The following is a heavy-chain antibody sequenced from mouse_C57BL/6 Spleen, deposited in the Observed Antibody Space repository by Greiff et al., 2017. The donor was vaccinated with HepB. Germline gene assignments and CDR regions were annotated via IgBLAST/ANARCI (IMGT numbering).Heavy chain of an antibody. J-gene: IGHJ2*01. CDR1: GYTFTSYW. CDR2: IDPSDSYT. V-gene: IGHV1-69*01. D-gene: IGHD1-1*01. Sequence: QVQLKQPGAELVMPGASVKLSCKASGYTFTSYWMHWVKQRPGQGLEWIGEIDPSDSYTNYNQKFKGKSTLTVDKSSSTAYMQLSSLTSEDSAVYYCARTYYYGSGGYFDYWGQGTTLTVSS. CDR3: ARTYYYGSGGYFDY.